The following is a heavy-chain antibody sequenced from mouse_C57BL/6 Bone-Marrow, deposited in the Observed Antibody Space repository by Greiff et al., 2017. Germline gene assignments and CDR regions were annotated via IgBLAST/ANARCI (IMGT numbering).Heavy chain of an antibody. D-gene: IGHD1-1*01. CDR3: APIYYYGSSYEGY. J-gene: IGHJ2*01. CDR2: IHPNSGST. V-gene: IGHV1-64*01. Sequence: QVQLKQPGAELVKPGASVKLSCKASGYTFTSYWMHWVKQRPGQGLEWIGMIHPNSGSTNYNEKFKSKATLTVDKSSSTAYMQLSSLTSEDSAVYYCAPIYYYGSSYEGYWGQGTTLTVSS. CDR1: GYTFTSYW.